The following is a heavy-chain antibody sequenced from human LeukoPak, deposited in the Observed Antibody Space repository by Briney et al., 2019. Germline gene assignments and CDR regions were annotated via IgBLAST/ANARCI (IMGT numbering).Heavy chain of an antibody. J-gene: IGHJ6*03. CDR2: ISSTSSYI. D-gene: IGHD5-18*01. CDR3: ARGEYSYGYYYYYMDV. V-gene: IGHV3-21*01. CDR1: GFTFSSYR. Sequence: GGSLRLSCAASGFTFSSYRMNWVRQAPGKGLEWVSSISSTSSYIYYAESVKGRFTISRDNAKNSLFLQMNSLRAEDTAVYYCARGEYSYGYYYYYMDVWGKGTTVTVSS.